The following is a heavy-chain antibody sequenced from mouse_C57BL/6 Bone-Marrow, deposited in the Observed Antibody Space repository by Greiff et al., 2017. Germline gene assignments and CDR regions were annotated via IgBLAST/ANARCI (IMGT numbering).Heavy chain of an antibody. CDR2: ISNGGGST. V-gene: IGHV5-12*01. J-gene: IGHJ1*03. CDR1: GFTFSDYY. Sequence: EVKLVESGGGLVQPGGSLKLSCAASGFTFSDYYMYWVRQTPEKRLEWVAYISNGGGSTYYPDTVKGRFTISRDNAKNTLYLQMSRLKSEDTAMYYCARQGYYGSRRYFDVWGTGTTVTVSS. CDR3: ARQGYYGSRRYFDV. D-gene: IGHD1-1*01.